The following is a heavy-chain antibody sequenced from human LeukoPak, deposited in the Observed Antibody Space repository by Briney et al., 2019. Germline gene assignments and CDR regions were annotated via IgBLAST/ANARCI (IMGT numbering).Heavy chain of an antibody. CDR3: ATDSSSWSGYCLFDY. CDR2: FDPEDGET. D-gene: IGHD3-3*01. V-gene: IGHV1-24*01. CDR1: GYTLTELS. J-gene: IGHJ4*02. Sequence: GASVKVSCKVSGYTLTELSMHWVRQAPGKGLEWMGGFDPEDGETIYAQKFQGRVTMTEDTSTDTAYMELSSLRSGDTAVYYCATDSSSWSGYCLFDYWGQGTLVTVSS.